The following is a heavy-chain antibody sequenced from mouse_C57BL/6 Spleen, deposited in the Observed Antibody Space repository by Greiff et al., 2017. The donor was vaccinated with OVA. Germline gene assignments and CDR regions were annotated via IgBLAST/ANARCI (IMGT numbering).Heavy chain of an antibody. D-gene: IGHD4-1*01. V-gene: IGHV1-64*01. CDR2: IHPNSGST. J-gene: IGHJ1*03. CDR1: GYTFTSYW. CDR3: ARTGTWRYFDV. Sequence: VQLQQPGAELVKPGASVKLSCKASGYTFTSYWMHWVKQRPGQGLEWIGMIHPNSGSTNYNEKFKSKATLTVDKSSSTAYMQLSSLTSEDSAVYYCARTGTWRYFDVWGTGTTVTVSS.